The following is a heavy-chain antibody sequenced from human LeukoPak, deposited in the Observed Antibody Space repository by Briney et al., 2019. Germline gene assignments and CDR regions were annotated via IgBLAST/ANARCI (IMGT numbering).Heavy chain of an antibody. CDR2: INPNSGGT. V-gene: IGHV1-2*02. CDR3: ARDRGTYEFDY. J-gene: IGHJ4*02. Sequence: ASVKVSCKASAYTSSDYYMHWVRQAPGQGLEWMGWINPNSGGTNYAQKFQGRVTMTRDTSISTAYMELRRLRSDDTAVYYCARDRGTYEFDYWGQGTLVTVSS. D-gene: IGHD1-26*01. CDR1: AYTSSDYY.